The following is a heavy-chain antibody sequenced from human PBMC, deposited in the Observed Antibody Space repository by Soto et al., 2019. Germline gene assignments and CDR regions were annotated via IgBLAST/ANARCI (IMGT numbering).Heavy chain of an antibody. J-gene: IGHJ1*01. Sequence: EVQLLESGGGLVQPGGSLRLSCAASGFTFSSYAMTWVRQAPGKGLEWVSAISGSGGSTYNADSVKGRFTISRDNSKNTLDLQMNSRRADDTAVYYCAKDAVVAVDEYLQHWGQVTLVTVSS. CDR3: AKDAVVAVDEYLQH. CDR1: GFTFSSYA. D-gene: IGHD2-15*01. CDR2: ISGSGGST. V-gene: IGHV3-23*01.